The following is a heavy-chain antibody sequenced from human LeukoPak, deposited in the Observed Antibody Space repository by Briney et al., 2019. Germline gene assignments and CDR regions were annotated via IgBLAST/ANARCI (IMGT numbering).Heavy chain of an antibody. V-gene: IGHV3-30-3*01. CDR3: ARDGIGIYSSGWYQGSDY. CDR1: GFTFSSYA. CDR2: ISYDGSNT. Sequence: GGSLRLSCAASGFTFSSYAMHWVRHAPGKGLEWVAVISYDGSNTYYADSVKGRFTISRDNSKNTLYLQMNSLRAEDTAVYYCARDGIGIYSSGWYQGSDYWGQGTLVTVSS. J-gene: IGHJ4*02. D-gene: IGHD6-19*01.